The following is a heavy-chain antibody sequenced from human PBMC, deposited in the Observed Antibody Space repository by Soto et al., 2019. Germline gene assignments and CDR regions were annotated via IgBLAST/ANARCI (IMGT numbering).Heavy chain of an antibody. Sequence: QVQLQESGPGLVKPSETLSLTCTVPGGSISNYYWNWIRQSPGKGLEWIGYIYSSGSTHYNPSLQNRVTISIDTSKNQVSLKVNSVTAADTAVYYCARDHPHSYGVYYFDYWGQGTPVTVSS. J-gene: IGHJ4*02. V-gene: IGHV4-59*01. CDR1: GGSISNYY. CDR3: ARDHPHSYGVYYFDY. D-gene: IGHD5-18*01. CDR2: IYSSGST.